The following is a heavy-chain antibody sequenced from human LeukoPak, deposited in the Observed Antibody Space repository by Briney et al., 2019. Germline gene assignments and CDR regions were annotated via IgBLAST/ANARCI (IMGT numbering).Heavy chain of an antibody. Sequence: PGGSLTLSCAASGFTFSSYEMNWVRQAPGKGLEWVSYIYSSGSNIYYADSVKGRFTISRDNAKNSLYLQMNSLRAEDTAVYYCAREGGDGYNAGFDYWGQGTLVTVSS. J-gene: IGHJ4*02. D-gene: IGHD5-24*01. CDR1: GFTFSSYE. CDR2: IYSSGSNI. V-gene: IGHV3-48*03. CDR3: AREGGDGYNAGFDY.